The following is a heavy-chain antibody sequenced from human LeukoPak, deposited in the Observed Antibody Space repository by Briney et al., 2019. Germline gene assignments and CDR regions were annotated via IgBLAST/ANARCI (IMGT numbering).Heavy chain of an antibody. CDR3: ARELTTVTSAGFDP. V-gene: IGHV4-31*03. Sequence: MTSETLSLTCSVSGGSISSGGHYWSWIRQHPGKGLEWIGYINYSGSTYYNPSLKSRVTISVDTSQNQFSLKLSSVTAADTAVYYCARELTTVTSAGFDPWGQGTLVTVSS. CDR2: INYSGST. J-gene: IGHJ5*02. D-gene: IGHD4-17*01. CDR1: GGSISSGGHY.